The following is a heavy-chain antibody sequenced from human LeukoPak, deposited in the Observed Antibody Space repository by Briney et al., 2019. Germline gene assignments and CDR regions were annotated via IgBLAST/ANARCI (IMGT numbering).Heavy chain of an antibody. Sequence: ASVKVSCKASGYTFTSYGISWVRQAPGQGLEWMGWISAYNGNTNYAQKLQGRVTMTTDTSTSTAYMELRSLRSDDTAVYYCARVHTDYDLWTGHYYYYGMDVWGQGTTVTVSS. CDR2: ISAYNGNT. CDR3: ARVHTDYDLWTGHYYYYGMDV. V-gene: IGHV1-18*01. D-gene: IGHD3-3*01. CDR1: GYTFTSYG. J-gene: IGHJ6*02.